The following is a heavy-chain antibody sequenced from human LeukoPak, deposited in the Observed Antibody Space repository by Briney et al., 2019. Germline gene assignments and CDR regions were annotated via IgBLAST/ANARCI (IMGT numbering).Heavy chain of an antibody. CDR2: INHSGST. CDR1: GGSFSGYY. Sequence: PSETLSLTCAVYGGSFSGYYWSWIRQPPGKGLEWIGEINHSGSTNYNPSLKSRVTISVDTSKHQFSLKLTSVTAADTAVYYCARPPPGIFASGGKGPLVPVSS. CDR3: ARPPPGIFAS. J-gene: IGHJ4*02. V-gene: IGHV4-34*01. D-gene: IGHD3-10*01.